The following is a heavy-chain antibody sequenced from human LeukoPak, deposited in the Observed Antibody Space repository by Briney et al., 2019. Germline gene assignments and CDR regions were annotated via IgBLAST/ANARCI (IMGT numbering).Heavy chain of an antibody. CDR2: ISGSGANT. J-gene: IGHJ4*02. CDR3: AKYSDSAGAHYFDY. D-gene: IGHD3-22*01. V-gene: IGHV3-23*01. Sequence: GGSLRLSCAASGFTFSSYAMSWVRQAPGKGLEWVSTISGSGANTYYADSVKGRFTISRDNSKNTLSLQMNSLRVEDTALYYCAKYSDSAGAHYFDYWGQGTLVTVSS. CDR1: GFTFSSYA.